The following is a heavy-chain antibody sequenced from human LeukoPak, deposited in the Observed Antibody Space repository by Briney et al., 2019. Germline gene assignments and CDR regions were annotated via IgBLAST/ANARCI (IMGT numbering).Heavy chain of an antibody. J-gene: IGHJ4*02. V-gene: IGHV4-34*01. CDR1: GGSINTYW. CDR2: INHSGST. Sequence: SETLSLTCTVAGGSINTYWWSWIRQPPGKGLEWIGEINHSGSTNYNPSLKSRVTISVDTSKNQFSLKLSSVTAADTAVYYCARGFPPYDYVWGSYRLYYFDYWGQGTLVTVSS. D-gene: IGHD3-16*02. CDR3: ARGFPPYDYVWGSYRLYYFDY.